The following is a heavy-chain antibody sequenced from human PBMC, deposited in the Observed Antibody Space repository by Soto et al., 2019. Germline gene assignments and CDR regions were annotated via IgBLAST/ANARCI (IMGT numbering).Heavy chain of an antibody. J-gene: IGHJ4*02. V-gene: IGHV3-23*01. D-gene: IGHD1-26*01. CDR3: SKLVGATVVSDY. CDR2: ISGSGGVST. Sequence: EVQLLESGGGLVQPGGSLRLSCAASEFTFSNYVMSWVRRAPGKGLEWVSAISGSGGVSTYYADSVKGRFTISRDNSKNTLFLQMSSLRAEDTAVYYCSKLVGATVVSDYWGQGTLVIVSS. CDR1: EFTFSNYV.